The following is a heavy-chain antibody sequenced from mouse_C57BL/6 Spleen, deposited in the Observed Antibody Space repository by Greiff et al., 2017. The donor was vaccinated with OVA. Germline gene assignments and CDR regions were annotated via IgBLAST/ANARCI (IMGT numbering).Heavy chain of an antibody. CDR2: IYPGDGDT. CDR3: VSYGNCVEDAMDD. CDR1: GYAFSSSW. J-gene: IGHJ4*01. D-gene: IGHD2-1*01. V-gene: IGHV1-82*01. Sequence: QVQLKESGPELVKPGASVKISCKASGYAFSSSWMNWVKQRPGKGLEWIGRIYPGDGDTNYNGKFKGKATLTADKSSSTAYMQLSSLTSEDSAVYFCVSYGNCVEDAMDDWGQGTSVTVSS.